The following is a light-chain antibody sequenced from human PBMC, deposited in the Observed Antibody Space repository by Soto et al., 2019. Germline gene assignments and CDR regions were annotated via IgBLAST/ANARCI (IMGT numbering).Light chain of an antibody. CDR2: GAS. CDR1: QSVSSN. CDR3: QQRINSPLT. Sequence: EIVLTQSPAPLSVSPGERATLSCRASQSVSSNLAWYQQKPGQAPRLLIYGASTRATGIPARFSGSGSGTDFTLTISRVHPDDFAVYYCQQRINSPLTFGGGTKVDIK. V-gene: IGKV3-15*01. J-gene: IGKJ4*02.